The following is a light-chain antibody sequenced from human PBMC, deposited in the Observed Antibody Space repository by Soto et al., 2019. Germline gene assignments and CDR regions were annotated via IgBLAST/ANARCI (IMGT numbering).Light chain of an antibody. CDR3: QEYGSSRT. V-gene: IGKV3-20*01. CDR2: GAS. CDR1: QSISSSF. J-gene: IGKJ1*01. Sequence: EIVLTQSPGTLSLSPGERATLSCRASQSISSSFLAWYQQKPGQAPRLLIYGASSRATGIPDRFSGSGSGTAFTLTISRLEPEDSAVYYCQEYGSSRTFGQGTKVEIK.